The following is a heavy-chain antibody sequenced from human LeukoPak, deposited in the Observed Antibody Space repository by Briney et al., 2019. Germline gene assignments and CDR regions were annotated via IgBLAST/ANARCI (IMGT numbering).Heavy chain of an antibody. J-gene: IGHJ4*02. Sequence: GRSLRLSCAASGFTFSSYGMHGVRQAPGKGLEWVAVISYDGSNKYYADSVKGRFTISRDNSKNTLYLQMNSLRAEDTAVYSCAKEGEEGFDYWGQGTLVTVSS. CDR1: GFTFSSYG. CDR2: ISYDGSNK. V-gene: IGHV3-30*18. D-gene: IGHD1-26*01. CDR3: AKEGEEGFDY.